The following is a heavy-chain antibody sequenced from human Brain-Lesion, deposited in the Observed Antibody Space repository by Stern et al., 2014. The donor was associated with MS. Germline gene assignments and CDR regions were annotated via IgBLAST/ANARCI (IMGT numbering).Heavy chain of an antibody. CDR3: ARGRVVPGFQYYATDV. V-gene: IGHV4-61*02. D-gene: IGHD2-2*01. J-gene: IGHJ6*02. Sequence: VQLEESGPGLVKPSQTLSLSCTVSGGSISRGGYYWSWIRQPAGKGLEWIGRIFNSGSTSYTPSLKSRVTISIDTSKNQFSLRLNSMTAADTAVYYCARGRVVPGFQYYATDVWGQGTTVIVSS. CDR2: IFNSGST. CDR1: GGSISRGGYY.